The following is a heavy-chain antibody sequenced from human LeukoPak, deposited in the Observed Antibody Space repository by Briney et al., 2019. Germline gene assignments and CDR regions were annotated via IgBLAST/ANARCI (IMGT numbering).Heavy chain of an antibody. V-gene: IGHV3-53*01. CDR2: LYNSGTT. Sequence: PGGSLRLSCVVSGFNVSSIYMNWVRQAPGKGLEWVSVLYNSGTTFYAASVRGRFNISRDNSKNTVYLQMYSLRAEDTAVYYCARARWGYDFDSWGQGTLVTVSS. J-gene: IGHJ4*02. CDR3: ARARWGYDFDS. CDR1: GFNVSSIY. D-gene: IGHD5-24*01.